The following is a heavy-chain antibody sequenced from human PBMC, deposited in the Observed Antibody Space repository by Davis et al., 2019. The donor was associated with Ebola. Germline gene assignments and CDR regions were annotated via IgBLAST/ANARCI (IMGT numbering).Heavy chain of an antibody. D-gene: IGHD6-13*01. CDR1: GYTFTSYG. J-gene: IGHJ6*04. Sequence: ASVKVSCKASGYTFTSYGISWVRQAPGQGLEWMGWISAYNGNTNYAQKFQGRVTITADESTSTAYMELSSLRSEDTAVYYCARVGSSWTVDYYYGMDVWGKGTTVTVSS. CDR2: ISAYNGNT. V-gene: IGHV1-18*01. CDR3: ARVGSSWTVDYYYGMDV.